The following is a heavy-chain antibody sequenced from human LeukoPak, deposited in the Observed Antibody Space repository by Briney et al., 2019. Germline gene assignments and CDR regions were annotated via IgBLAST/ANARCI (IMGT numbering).Heavy chain of an antibody. D-gene: IGHD3-10*01. CDR1: GGSISSYY. V-gene: IGHV4-59*01. CDR3: ARSGRPLTYYYGSGSYRNWFDP. J-gene: IGHJ5*02. CDR2: IYYSGST. Sequence: KPSETLSLTCTVSGGSISSYYWSWIRQPPGKGLEWIAYIYYSGSTNYNPSLKSRVTISVDTSKNQFSLKLSSVTAADTAVYYCARSGRPLTYYYGSGSYRNWFDPWGQGTLVTVSS.